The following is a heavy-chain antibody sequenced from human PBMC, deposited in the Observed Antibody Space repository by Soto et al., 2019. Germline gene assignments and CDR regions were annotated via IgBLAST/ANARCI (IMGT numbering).Heavy chain of an antibody. CDR1: GFTFSSYA. D-gene: IGHD6-13*01. CDR3: AKLESAAGTAN. V-gene: IGHV3-23*01. J-gene: IGHJ4*02. CDR2: ISGGGGGT. Sequence: PGGSLRLSCAASGFTFSSYAMTWVRQAPGKGLEWVSSISGGGGGTYYADSVKGRFTISRDNSKNTLYLQVNSLRAEDTAVYYCAKLESAAGTANWGQGTLVTVSS.